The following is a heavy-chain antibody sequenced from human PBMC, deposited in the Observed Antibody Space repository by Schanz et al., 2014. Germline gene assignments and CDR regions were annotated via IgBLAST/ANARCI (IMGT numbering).Heavy chain of an antibody. CDR2: IGYDGSEK. CDR1: GFIFSSYA. CDR3: AKEKEEVAADGSFFDY. V-gene: IGHV3-30*02. Sequence: VQLVESGGGLVQPGGSLKLSCAASGFIFSSYAMTWVRQAPGKGLEWVANIGYDGSEKYYVDSVKGRFTISRDNSKNTLFLEMNSLRVEDTAVYYCAKEKEEVAADGSFFDYWGQGTLVTVSS. J-gene: IGHJ4*02. D-gene: IGHD6-13*01.